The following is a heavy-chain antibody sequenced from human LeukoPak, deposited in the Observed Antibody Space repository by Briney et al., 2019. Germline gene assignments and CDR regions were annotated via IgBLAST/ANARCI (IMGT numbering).Heavy chain of an antibody. CDR3: ARDNSGSYYFDF. CDR2: IYYSGST. V-gene: IGHV4-59*01. Sequence: SETLSLTCTVSGGSIRSYYWSWIRQPPGKGLEWIGYIYYSGSTNYNPSLKSRVTISVDTSKNQFPLKLSSVTAADTAVYYCARDNSGSYYFDFWGQGTLVTVSS. CDR1: GGSIRSYY. D-gene: IGHD1-26*01. J-gene: IGHJ4*02.